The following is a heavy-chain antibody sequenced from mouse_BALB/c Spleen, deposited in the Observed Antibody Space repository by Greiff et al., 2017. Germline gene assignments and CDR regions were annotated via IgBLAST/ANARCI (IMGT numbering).Heavy chain of an antibody. CDR3: AYGNYGDY. J-gene: IGHJ4*01. V-gene: IGHV5-17*02. CDR1: GFTFSSFG. CDR2: ISSGSSTI. D-gene: IGHD2-1*01. Sequence: EVQRVESGGGLVQPGGSRKLSCAASGFTFSSFGMHWVRQAPEKGLEWVAYISSGSSTIYYADTVKGRFTISRDNPKNTLFLQMTSLRSEDTAMYYCAYGNYGDYWGQGTSVTVSS.